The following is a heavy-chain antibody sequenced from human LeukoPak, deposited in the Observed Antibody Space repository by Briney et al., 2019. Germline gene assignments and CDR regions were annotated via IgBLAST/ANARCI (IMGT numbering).Heavy chain of an antibody. D-gene: IGHD3-3*01. CDR3: ASSWSGYYMGY. V-gene: IGHV1-18*01. CDR1: GYTFTSYG. Sequence: GASVKVSCKASGYTFTSYGISWVRQAPGQGLEWMGWISAYNGNTNYAQKLQGRVTMTTDTSTSTAYMELRSLRSDDTAVYYCASSWSGYYMGYWGQEPWSPSPQ. J-gene: IGHJ4*01. CDR2: ISAYNGNT.